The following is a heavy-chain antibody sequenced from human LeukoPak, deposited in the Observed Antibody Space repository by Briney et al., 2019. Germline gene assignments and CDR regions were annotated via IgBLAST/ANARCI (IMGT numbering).Heavy chain of an antibody. D-gene: IGHD4-11*01. J-gene: IGHJ4*02. CDR2: IKQDGRET. V-gene: IGHV3-7*05. CDR3: ARGYSNIYY. Sequence: GGSLRLSCAASGFTFRSYWKSGVRQAPGKGPEWVANIKQDGRETHYVDSVKGRFTISRDNAKNSLYLQMSSLRPDDTAVYYCARGYSNIYYWGQGTLVTVSS. CDR1: GFTFRSYW.